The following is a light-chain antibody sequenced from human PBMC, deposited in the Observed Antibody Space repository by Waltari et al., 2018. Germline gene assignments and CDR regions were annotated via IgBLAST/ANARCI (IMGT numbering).Light chain of an antibody. CDR3: QQYNRNSWT. V-gene: IGKV1-5*03. CDR1: QSLSSW. J-gene: IGKJ1*01. Sequence: DIQMTQSPSTLSASIGDRVTITCRASQSLSSWLAWYQQKPGKAPKVLIYKASNLESGVPPRFSGSESGTEFTLTITSLQPDDFATYYCQQYNRNSWTFGQGTKVEIK. CDR2: KAS.